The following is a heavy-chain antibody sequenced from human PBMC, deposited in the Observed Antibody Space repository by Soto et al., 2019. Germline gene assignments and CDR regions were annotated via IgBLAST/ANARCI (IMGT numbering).Heavy chain of an antibody. CDR1: GYSFTKYW. V-gene: IGHV5-10-1*01. J-gene: IGHJ6*02. CDR3: ARYCSSSSCSQLYGMDV. Sequence: GESLKISCKGSGYSFTKYWVIWVRQVPGKGLEWMGRIDTSYSYSHYSPSFQGHVTISVDKSISTGYLQWSSLKASDTAMYYCARYCSSSSCSQLYGMDVWGQGTTVTVSS. CDR2: IDTSYSYS. D-gene: IGHD2-15*01.